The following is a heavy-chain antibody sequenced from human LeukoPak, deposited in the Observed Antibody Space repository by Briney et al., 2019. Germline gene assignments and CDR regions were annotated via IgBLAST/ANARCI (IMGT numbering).Heavy chain of an antibody. CDR3: ARDLEGSGSFGYYYMDV. CDR1: GCTSSCCA. Sequence: PGGSLRLSCAASGCTSSCCAMTWVRQAPGKGLEWVSGISGSGGSTYYADSVKGRFTISRDNSKNTLYLQMNSLRAEDTAVYYCARDLEGSGSFGYYYMDVWGKGTTVTVSS. V-gene: IGHV3-23*01. D-gene: IGHD3-10*01. J-gene: IGHJ6*03. CDR2: ISGSGGST.